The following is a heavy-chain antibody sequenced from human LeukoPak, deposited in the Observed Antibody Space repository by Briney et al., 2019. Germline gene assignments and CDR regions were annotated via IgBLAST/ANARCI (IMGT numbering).Heavy chain of an antibody. CDR3: ARHPGGGYSYGRFGP. V-gene: IGHV4-39*01. J-gene: IGHJ5*02. CDR1: GGSISSGGSY. D-gene: IGHD5-18*01. Sequence: SQTLSLTCTVSGGSISSGGSYWSWIRQHPGKGLEWIGTIYYSGSTYYNSSLKSRVTISVDTSKNQFSLKLSSVTAADTAVYYCARHPGGGYSYGRFGPWGQGTLVTVSS. CDR2: IYYSGST.